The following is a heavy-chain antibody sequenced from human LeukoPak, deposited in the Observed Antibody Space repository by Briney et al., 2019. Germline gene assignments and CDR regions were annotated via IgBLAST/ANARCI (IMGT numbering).Heavy chain of an antibody. D-gene: IGHD6-19*01. CDR1: GFTVSSCY. CDR3: ARGDSSGYYYFDY. V-gene: IGHV3-53*01. CDR2: LYSNGTT. Sequence: GGSLRLSCAASGFTVSSCYMSWVRQAPGKGLEWVSVLYSNGTTYYTDSVKGRFTISRDNSRNTLYLQMNSLRAEDTAVYYCARGDSSGYYYFDYWGQGTLVTVSS. J-gene: IGHJ4*02.